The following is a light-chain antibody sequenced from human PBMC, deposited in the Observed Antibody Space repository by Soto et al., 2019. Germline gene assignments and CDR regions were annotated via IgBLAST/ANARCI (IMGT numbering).Light chain of an antibody. CDR2: AAS. V-gene: IGKV1-39*01. CDR3: QQSYIPPYT. CDR1: QGISVH. J-gene: IGKJ2*01. Sequence: DIQMTQSPSSLSASVGDTVTITRRASQGISVHLNWYQQKPGKVPKLLIYAASNLHSGVPSRFSGSGSETDFALTISSLQPEDFATYYCQQSYIPPYTFGQGTRLEIK.